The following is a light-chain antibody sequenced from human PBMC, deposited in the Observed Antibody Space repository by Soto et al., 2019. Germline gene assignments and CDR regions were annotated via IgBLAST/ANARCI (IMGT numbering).Light chain of an antibody. CDR1: QSIGKSY. Sequence: EIVLTQSPATLSSFPGDRVTLSCRASQSIGKSYLAWFQHKPGQAPRLLIYGASTRATGIPDRFRGSGSGTDFTLTVSRLESEDFAVYYCQQYAESPLTFGGGTKVDIK. J-gene: IGKJ4*01. CDR2: GAS. V-gene: IGKV3-20*01. CDR3: QQYAESPLT.